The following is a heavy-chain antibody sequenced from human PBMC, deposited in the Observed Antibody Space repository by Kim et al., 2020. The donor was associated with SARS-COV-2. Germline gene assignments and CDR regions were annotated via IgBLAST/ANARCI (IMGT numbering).Heavy chain of an antibody. D-gene: IGHD3-10*01. CDR1: GYSFTSYW. V-gene: IGHV5-51*01. J-gene: IGHJ6*02. CDR3: ARQYYYGSGIFGYYYYGMDV. Sequence: GESLKISCKGSGYSFTSYWIGWVRQMPGKGLEWMGIIYPGDSDTRYSPSFQGQVTISADKSISTAYLQWSSLKASDTAMYYCARQYYYGSGIFGYYYYGMDVWGQGTTVTVSS. CDR2: IYPGDSDT.